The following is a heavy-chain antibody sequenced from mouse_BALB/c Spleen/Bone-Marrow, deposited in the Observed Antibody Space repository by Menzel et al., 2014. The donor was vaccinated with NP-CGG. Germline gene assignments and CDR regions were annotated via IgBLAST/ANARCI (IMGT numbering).Heavy chain of an antibody. CDR3: ARRDGYYFDY. J-gene: IGHJ2*01. CDR1: GYTFTTYP. Sequence: VKLMESGAELVKPGASVKMSCKAFGYTFTTYPIEWMKQSHGKSLEWIGNFHPYNDDTKYNEKFKGKAKLTAEKSSSTVYLELSRLTSDDSAVYYCARRDGYYFDYWGQGTTLTVSS. CDR2: FHPYNDDT. D-gene: IGHD2-3*01. V-gene: IGHV1-47*01.